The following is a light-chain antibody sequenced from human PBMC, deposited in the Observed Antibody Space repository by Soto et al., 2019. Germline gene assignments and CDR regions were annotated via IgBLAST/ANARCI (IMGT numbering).Light chain of an antibody. CDR3: QQYNDWWT. J-gene: IGKJ1*01. CDR1: QSVRSN. V-gene: IGKV3-15*01. Sequence: EMVMTQSPATLSVSPGERATLSCRASQSVRSNLGWYQQKPGQAPRLLIYGASTRATGIPARFSGSGSGTEFTLTISSLQSEDFAVYYCQQYNDWWTFGQGTKVEIK. CDR2: GAS.